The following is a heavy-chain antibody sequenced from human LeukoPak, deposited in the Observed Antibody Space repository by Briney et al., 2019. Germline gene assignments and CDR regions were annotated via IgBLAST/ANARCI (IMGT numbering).Heavy chain of an antibody. CDR3: ARNTYYYDSSGYYSTSHYYYGMDV. J-gene: IGHJ6*02. D-gene: IGHD3-22*01. Sequence: ASVKVSCKASGYTFTSYGISWVRQAPGQGLEWMGWISAYNGNTNYAQKLQGRVTMTTDTSTSTAYMELRSLRSDDTAVYHCARNTYYYDSSGYYSTSHYYYGMDVWGQGTTVTVSS. V-gene: IGHV1-18*01. CDR2: ISAYNGNT. CDR1: GYTFTSYG.